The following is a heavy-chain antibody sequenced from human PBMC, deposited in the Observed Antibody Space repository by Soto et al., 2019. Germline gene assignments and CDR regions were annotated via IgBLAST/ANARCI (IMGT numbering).Heavy chain of an antibody. D-gene: IGHD2-15*01. J-gene: IGHJ4*02. CDR3: AAYCSGGSCYQTNDY. V-gene: IGHV3-30-3*01. Sequence: GSLRLSCAASGFTFSSYAMHWVRQAPGKGLEWVAVISYDGSNKYYADSVKGRFTISRDNSKNTLYLQMNSLRAEDTAVYYCAAYCSGGSCYQTNDYWGQGTLVTVSS. CDR2: ISYDGSNK. CDR1: GFTFSSYA.